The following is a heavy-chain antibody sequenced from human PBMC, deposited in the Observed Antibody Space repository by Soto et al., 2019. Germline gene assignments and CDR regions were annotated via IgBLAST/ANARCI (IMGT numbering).Heavy chain of an antibody. J-gene: IGHJ6*02. CDR2: MNPNSGNT. CDR3: ATTLWDTDYRHYGMDV. Sequence: QVQLVQSGAEVKKPGASVKVSCKASGYTFTSYDINWVRQATGQGLEWMGWMNPNSGNTGYAQKFQGRVTMTRNTSISTAYMELSSLRSDDTAVYYCATTLWDTDYRHYGMDVWGHGTTVTLSS. V-gene: IGHV1-8*01. CDR1: GYTFTSYD. D-gene: IGHD1-26*01.